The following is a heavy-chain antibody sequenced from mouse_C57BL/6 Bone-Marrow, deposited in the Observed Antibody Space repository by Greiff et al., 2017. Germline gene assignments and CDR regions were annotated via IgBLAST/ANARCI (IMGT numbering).Heavy chain of an antibody. V-gene: IGHV14-4*01. CDR1: GFNITDDY. CDR2: LDPENGDT. Sequence: EVQLQQSGAELVRPGASVKLSCTASGFNITDDYMPWVKQRPEQGLEWIGWLDPENGDTEYASKFQGKATITADTSSNTAYLQLSSLTSEDTAVYYCSTTLRRGPDWGQGTTLTVSS. CDR3: STTLRRGPD. D-gene: IGHD2-12*01. J-gene: IGHJ2*01.